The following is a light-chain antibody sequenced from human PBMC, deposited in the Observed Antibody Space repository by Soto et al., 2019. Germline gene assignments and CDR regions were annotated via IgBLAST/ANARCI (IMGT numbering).Light chain of an antibody. CDR1: NTDIGGYDY. V-gene: IGLV2-14*01. Sequence: QSALPHPASVSGSPGQSITISCTGTNTDIGGYDYVSWYQHHPDKAPQLMIYEVSDRPSGVSDRFSGSKSGNTASLTISGLQAEDEADYYCSSYTSTNYVIFGGGTKLTVL. CDR2: EVS. CDR3: SSYTSTNYVI. J-gene: IGLJ2*01.